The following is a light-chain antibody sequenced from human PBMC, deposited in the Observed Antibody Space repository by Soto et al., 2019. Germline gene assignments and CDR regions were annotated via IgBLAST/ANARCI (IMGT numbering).Light chain of an antibody. CDR2: KAS. CDR3: QQYNSYSPYT. J-gene: IGKJ2*01. V-gene: IGKV1-5*03. Sequence: DIQMTQSPSTLSASVGDRVTITCRASQSISSWLAWYQQKPGKAPKLLIYKASSLESGDPSRFSGSGSGTEFTLTISSLQPDYFATYYCQQYNSYSPYTFGQDTKLEIK. CDR1: QSISSW.